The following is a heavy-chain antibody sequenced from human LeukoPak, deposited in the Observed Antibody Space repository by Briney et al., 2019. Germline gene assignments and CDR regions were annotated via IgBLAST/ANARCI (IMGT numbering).Heavy chain of an antibody. CDR2: IYPGDSET. Sequence: ESLRISCKGSGYIFTNHWIGWVRHVPGKGLEWMGIIYPGDSETKYSPSFQGQVTISADKSINTADLQWSRLKASDSGMYYCVRRPYSSTWSNWFDPWGQGTLVTVSS. D-gene: IGHD2-2*01. J-gene: IGHJ5*02. CDR1: GYIFTNHW. CDR3: VRRPYSSTWSNWFDP. V-gene: IGHV5-51*01.